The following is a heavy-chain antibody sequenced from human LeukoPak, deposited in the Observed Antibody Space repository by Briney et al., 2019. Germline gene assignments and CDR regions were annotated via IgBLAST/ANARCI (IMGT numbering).Heavy chain of an antibody. CDR3: AREGGGYNNRGFDY. Sequence: GGSLRLSCAASGFTFSSYSMNWVRQAPGKGLEWASYISSSSSTIYYADSVKGRFTISRDNAKNSLYLQMNSLRAEDTAVYYCAREGGGYNNRGFDYWGQGTLVTVSS. CDR1: GFTFSSYS. CDR2: ISSSSSTI. D-gene: IGHD5-24*01. J-gene: IGHJ4*02. V-gene: IGHV3-48*01.